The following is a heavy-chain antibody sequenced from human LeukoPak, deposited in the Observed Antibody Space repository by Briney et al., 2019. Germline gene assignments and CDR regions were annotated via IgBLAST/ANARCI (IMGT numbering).Heavy chain of an antibody. D-gene: IGHD6-13*01. CDR1: GFTFSSYA. J-gene: IGHJ4*02. Sequence: GGSLRLSCAASGFTFSSYAMHWVRQAPGKGLEWVAIISFDGSNKDYADSIKGRFTVSRDNSKNTLYLQMNSLRTEDTAVYFCAKERISPAGTYDYWGQGALVTVSP. CDR2: ISFDGSNK. V-gene: IGHV3-30*04. CDR3: AKERISPAGTYDY.